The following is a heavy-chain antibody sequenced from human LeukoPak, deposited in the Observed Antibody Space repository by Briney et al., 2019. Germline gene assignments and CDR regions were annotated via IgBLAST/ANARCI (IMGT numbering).Heavy chain of an antibody. CDR3: ARKVTGCSSTSCGPAFDI. V-gene: IGHV1-69*13. D-gene: IGHD2-2*01. J-gene: IGHJ3*02. Sequence: SVKVSCKASGYTFTSYGISWVRQAPGQGLEWMGGIIPIFGTANYAQKFQGRVTITADESTSTAYMELSSLRSEDTAVYYCARKVTGCSSTSCGPAFDIWGQGTMVTVSS. CDR1: GYTFTSYG. CDR2: IIPIFGTA.